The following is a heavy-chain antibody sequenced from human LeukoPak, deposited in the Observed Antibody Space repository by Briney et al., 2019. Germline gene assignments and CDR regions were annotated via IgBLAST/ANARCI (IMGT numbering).Heavy chain of an antibody. V-gene: IGHV1-2*02. CDR1: GYTFTGYY. D-gene: IGHD2-2*01. CDR3: ARDVVVVPAAILDYYYYMDV. CDR2: INPNSGGT. Sequence: ASVKVPCKASGYTFTGYYMHWVRQAPGQGLEWMGWINPNSGGTNYAQKFQGRVTMTRDTSISTAYMELSRLRSDDTAVYYCARDVVVVPAAILDYYYYMDVWGKGTTVTVSS. J-gene: IGHJ6*03.